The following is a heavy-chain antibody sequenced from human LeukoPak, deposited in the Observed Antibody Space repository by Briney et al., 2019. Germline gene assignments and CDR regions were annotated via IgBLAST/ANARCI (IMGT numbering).Heavy chain of an antibody. V-gene: IGHV4-34*01. J-gene: IGHJ4*02. CDR1: GGSFSGYY. CDR2: INHSGST. CDR3: ARGRGVLMVYARFGY. Sequence: SETLSLTCAVYGGSFSGYYWSWIRQPPGKGLEWIGEINHSGSTNYNPSLKSRVTISVDTSKNQFSLKLSSVTAADTAVYYCARGRGVLMVYARFGYWGQGTLVTVSS. D-gene: IGHD2-8*01.